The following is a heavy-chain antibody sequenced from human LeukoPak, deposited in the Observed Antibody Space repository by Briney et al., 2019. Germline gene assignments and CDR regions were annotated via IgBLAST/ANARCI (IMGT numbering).Heavy chain of an antibody. CDR1: GFTYSSYS. CDR3: ARSSSSWHYFDY. J-gene: IGHJ4*02. V-gene: IGHV3-21*01. Sequence: GGSLRLSCVASGFTYSSYSMNWVRQAPGKGLEWVSFISTSSSYIYYGDSVKGRFTISRDNAKNLVYLQMNSLRAEDTAVYYCARSSSSWHYFDYWGQGTLVSVSS. D-gene: IGHD6-13*01. CDR2: ISTSSSYI.